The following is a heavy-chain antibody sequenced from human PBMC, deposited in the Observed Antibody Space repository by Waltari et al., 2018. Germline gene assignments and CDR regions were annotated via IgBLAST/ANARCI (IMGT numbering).Heavy chain of an antibody. CDR3: ARDRRYFDSSGSYSNFDS. V-gene: IGHV1-69-2*01. J-gene: IGHJ4*02. Sequence: EVQLVQSGAEVKKPGTTVKISCKISGYTFTDSYIHWVQQAPGKGLEWVGLVDPEDGEMIYAEKFQGRVTITADTSTDIAYLELSSLRSEDTAVYYCARDRRYFDSSGSYSNFDSWGQGTLVTVSS. CDR1: GYTFTDSY. CDR2: VDPEDGEM. D-gene: IGHD3-22*01.